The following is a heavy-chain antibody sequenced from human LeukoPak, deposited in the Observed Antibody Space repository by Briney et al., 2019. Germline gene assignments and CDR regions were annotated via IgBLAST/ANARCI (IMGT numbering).Heavy chain of an antibody. J-gene: IGHJ5*02. CDR2: INHSGST. CDR1: GGSLSGYY. CDR3: ARNPRRKQWLVHNWFDP. Sequence: PSETLSLTCAVYGGSLSGYYWSWIRQPPGKGLEWIGEINHSGSTNYNPSLKSRVTISVDTSKNQFSLKLSSVTAADTAVYYCARNPRRKQWLVHNWFDPWGQGTLVTVSS. D-gene: IGHD6-19*01. V-gene: IGHV4-34*01.